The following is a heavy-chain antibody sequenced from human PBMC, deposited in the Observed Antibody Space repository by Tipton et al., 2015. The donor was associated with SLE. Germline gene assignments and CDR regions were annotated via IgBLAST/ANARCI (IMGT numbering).Heavy chain of an antibody. CDR1: GYSISSGYY. Sequence: TLSLTCAVSGYSISSGYYWGWIRQPPGKGLEWIGSIYHSGSTYYNPSLKSRVTISVDTSKNQFSLKVSSVTAADTAVYYCARRPPAWNYYYGMDVWGQGTTVTVSS. CDR2: IYHSGST. J-gene: IGHJ6*02. V-gene: IGHV4-38-2*01. CDR3: ARRPPAWNYYYGMDV. D-gene: IGHD2-2*01.